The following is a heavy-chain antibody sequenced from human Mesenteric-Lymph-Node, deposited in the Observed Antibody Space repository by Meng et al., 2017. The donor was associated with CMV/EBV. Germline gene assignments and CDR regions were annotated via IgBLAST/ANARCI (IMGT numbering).Heavy chain of an antibody. CDR3: ARGARRGKQLWLYYYYYGMDV. D-gene: IGHD5-18*01. Sequence: ASVKVSCKASGYTFTSYEIKWVRQATGQGIDGMGWMNPNSGNTGYAQKFQGRVTITRNTSISTAYMELSSLRSEDTAVYYCARGARRGKQLWLYYYYYGMDVWGQGTTVTVSS. V-gene: IGHV1-8*03. CDR1: GYTFTSYE. CDR2: MNPNSGNT. J-gene: IGHJ6*02.